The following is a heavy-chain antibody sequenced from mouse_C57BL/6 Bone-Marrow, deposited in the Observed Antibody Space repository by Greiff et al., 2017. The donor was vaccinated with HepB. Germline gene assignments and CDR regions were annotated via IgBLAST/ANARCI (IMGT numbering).Heavy chain of an antibody. CDR2: IHPNSGST. V-gene: IGHV1-64*01. CDR3: ARLGIYDGLDY. CDR1: GYTFTSYW. J-gene: IGHJ2*01. Sequence: QVQLQQPGAELVKPGASVKLSCKASGYTFTSYWMHWVKQRPGQGLEWIGMIHPNSGSTNYNEKFKSKATLTVDKSSSTAYMQLSSLTSEDSAVYYCARLGIYDGLDYWGQGTTLTVSS. D-gene: IGHD2-3*01.